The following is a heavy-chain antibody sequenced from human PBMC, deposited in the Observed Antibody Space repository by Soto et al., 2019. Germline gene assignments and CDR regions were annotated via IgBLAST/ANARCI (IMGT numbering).Heavy chain of an antibody. CDR1: GLTFSSYV. D-gene: IGHD3-9*01. Sequence: GGSLRLSCAASGLTFSSYVMHWVRQAPGKGLEWVAVILYDGSQKYYADSVKGRFTISRDNSKNTLYLQMNSLRAEDTAVYYCARDGEMTGKFDYWGQGTLVTVS. CDR3: ARDGEMTGKFDY. J-gene: IGHJ4*02. V-gene: IGHV3-30-3*01. CDR2: ILYDGSQK.